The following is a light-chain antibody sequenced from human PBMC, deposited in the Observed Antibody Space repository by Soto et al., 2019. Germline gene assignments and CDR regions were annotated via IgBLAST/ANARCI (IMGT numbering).Light chain of an antibody. Sequence: KLLTQSPGTLSLSPGERATLFCRASQSLSSSLAWYQQKSGQAPRLIIYGTSRRATGVPVRFSGSGSGTDCTLTISSLQSEDFGVYFCQQYDNWPWTVGQGTKVEMK. CDR3: QQYDNWPWT. CDR2: GTS. V-gene: IGKV3-15*01. CDR1: QSLSSS. J-gene: IGKJ1*01.